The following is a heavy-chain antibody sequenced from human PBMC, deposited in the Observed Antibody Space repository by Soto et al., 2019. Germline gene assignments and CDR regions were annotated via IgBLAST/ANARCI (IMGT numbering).Heavy chain of an antibody. CDR2: ILYDGRNK. Sequence: QVQLVESGGGVVQPGRSLRLSCAASGFTFSSYGMHWVRQAPGKGLEWVAVILYDGRNKYYADSVKGRFTISRDNSKNTLYLQMNSLRAEDTAVYYCARDVGVRGVITYYYGMDVWGQGTTVAVSS. CDR1: GFTFSSYG. CDR3: ARDVGVRGVITYYYGMDV. V-gene: IGHV3-33*01. D-gene: IGHD3-10*01. J-gene: IGHJ6*02.